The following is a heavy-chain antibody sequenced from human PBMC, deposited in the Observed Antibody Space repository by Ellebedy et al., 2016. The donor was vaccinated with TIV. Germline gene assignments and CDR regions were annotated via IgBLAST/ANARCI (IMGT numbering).Heavy chain of an antibody. CDR2: IIPIFGTT. J-gene: IGHJ6*02. CDR3: ARCGVDLTGSSHHYGLDV. D-gene: IGHD3-9*01. CDR1: GGTFSTFSSYA. V-gene: IGHV1-69*13. Sequence: ASVKVSCKASGGTFSTFSSYAISWVRQAPGQGLEWMGGIIPIFGTTNYAQKFQGRVTITADESTRTGYMELTSLTSEDTAVYYCARCGVDLTGSSHHYGLDVWGQGTTVTVSS.